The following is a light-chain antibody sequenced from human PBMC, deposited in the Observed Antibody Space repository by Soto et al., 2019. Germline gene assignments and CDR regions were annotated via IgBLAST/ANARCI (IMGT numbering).Light chain of an antibody. CDR1: SSDIGQYNY. CDR2: EVN. Sequence: QSVLTQPASVSGSPGQSITISCTGTSSDIGQYNYVSWYQQYPGKAPKLMIYEVNNRPSGVSNRFSASKSGNTASLTISGLQAEDEADYFCSSHTSSTTLAVFGGGTKLTVL. V-gene: IGLV2-14*01. J-gene: IGLJ2*01. CDR3: SSHTSSTTLAV.